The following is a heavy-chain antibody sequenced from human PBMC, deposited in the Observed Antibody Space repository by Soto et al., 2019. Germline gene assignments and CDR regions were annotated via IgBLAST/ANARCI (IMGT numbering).Heavy chain of an antibody. CDR1: GFTFSSYA. D-gene: IGHD2-21*02. V-gene: IGHV3-30-3*01. CDR3: ARDRPDWGDYAFDI. Sequence: GGSLRLSCAASGFTFSSYAMHWVRQAPGKGLEWVAVISYDGSNKYYADSVKGRFTISRDNSKNTLYLQMNSLRAEDTAVYYCARDRPDWGDYAFDIWGQGTMVTVSS. J-gene: IGHJ3*02. CDR2: ISYDGSNK.